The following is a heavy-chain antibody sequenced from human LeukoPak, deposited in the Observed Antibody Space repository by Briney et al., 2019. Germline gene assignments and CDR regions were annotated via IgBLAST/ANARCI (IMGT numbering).Heavy chain of an antibody. CDR3: ARASSYYDFWSANFDY. V-gene: IGHV4-38-2*02. CDR1: GYSISSGYY. Sequence: PSETLSLTCTVSGYSISSGYYWGWIRQPPGKGLEWIGSINHSGSTYYNPSLKSRVTISVDTSKNQFSLKLSSVTAADTAVYYCARASSYYDFWSANFDYWGQGTLVTVSS. J-gene: IGHJ4*02. D-gene: IGHD3-3*01. CDR2: INHSGST.